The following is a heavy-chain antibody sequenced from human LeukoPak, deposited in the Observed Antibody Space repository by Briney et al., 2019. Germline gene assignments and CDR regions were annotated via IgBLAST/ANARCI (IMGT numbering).Heavy chain of an antibody. Sequence: GGSLRLSCAASGFTFSSYSMNWVRQAPGKGLEWVSTIGGSGGTTYYADSVKGRFTISRDNSKNTLYLQMYSLRAEDTAVYYCAKGLYYYDTSGYLTFDNWGQGTRVTVSS. CDR1: GFTFSSYS. CDR3: AKGLYYYDTSGYLTFDN. V-gene: IGHV3-23*01. J-gene: IGHJ4*02. CDR2: IGGSGGTT. D-gene: IGHD3-22*01.